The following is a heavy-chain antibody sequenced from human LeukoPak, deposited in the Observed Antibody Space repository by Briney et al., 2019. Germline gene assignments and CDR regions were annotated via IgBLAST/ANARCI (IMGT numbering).Heavy chain of an antibody. V-gene: IGHV3-21*01. Sequence: GGSLRLSCEASGFTFTTYSMTWVRQAPGKGLEWVSSISYSSSYIYYADSVKGRFTISRDNAKNSLYLQMNSLRAEDTAVYYCATGDYGAFDIWGQGTMVTVSS. J-gene: IGHJ3*02. CDR2: ISYSSSYI. D-gene: IGHD4-17*01. CDR1: GFTFTTYS. CDR3: ATGDYGAFDI.